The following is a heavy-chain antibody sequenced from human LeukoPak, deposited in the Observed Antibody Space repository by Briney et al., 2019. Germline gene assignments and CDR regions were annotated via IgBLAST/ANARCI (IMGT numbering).Heavy chain of an antibody. CDR3: ARDHVLRYFDWLLYRANGGWFDP. D-gene: IGHD3-9*01. CDR1: GGSFSGYY. CDR2: INHSGST. J-gene: IGHJ5*02. V-gene: IGHV4-34*01. Sequence: SSETLSLTCAVYGGSFSGYYWSWIRQPPGKGLEWIGEINHSGSTNYNPSLKSRVTISVDTSKNQFSLKLSSVTAADTAVNYCARDHVLRYFDWLLYRANGGWFDPWGQGTLVTVSS.